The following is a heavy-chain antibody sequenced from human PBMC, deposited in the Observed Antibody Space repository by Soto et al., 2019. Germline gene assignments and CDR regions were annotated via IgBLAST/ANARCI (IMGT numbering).Heavy chain of an antibody. CDR2: IWYDGSNK. J-gene: IGHJ6*02. D-gene: IGHD2-8*01. V-gene: IGHV3-33*01. CDR3: ARGVGYCTNGGGYGMDV. CDR1: GFPFSSYG. Sequence: PGGSLRLSCAASGFPFSSYGMHLVRQAPGKGLEWVAVIWYDGSNKYYADSVKGRFTISRDNSKNTLYLQMNSLRAEETAVYYCARGVGYCTNGGGYGMDVWGQGTTVTVSS.